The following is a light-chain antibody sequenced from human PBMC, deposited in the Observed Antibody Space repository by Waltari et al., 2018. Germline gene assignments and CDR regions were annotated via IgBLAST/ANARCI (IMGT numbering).Light chain of an antibody. CDR1: ESVRRA. V-gene: IGKV3-20*01. Sequence: EVVLTQSPGTLSFSPGESATLSGRTSESVRRALIWYQQKPGQAPRLLIYDSSTRATGVPDRFRGSGFGTDFSLTISRLEPEDFAVYYCQQNVRLPVTFGQGTRVEIK. CDR2: DSS. J-gene: IGKJ1*01. CDR3: QQNVRLPVT.